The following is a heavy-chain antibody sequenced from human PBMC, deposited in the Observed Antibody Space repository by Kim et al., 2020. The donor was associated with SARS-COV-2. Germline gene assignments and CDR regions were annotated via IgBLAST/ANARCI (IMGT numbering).Heavy chain of an antibody. D-gene: IGHD2-21*02. CDR3: ARAYCGGDCYSGVFDY. J-gene: IGHJ4*02. V-gene: IGHV3-74*01. Sequence: SGEGRFTIYRDNSKNTLSMQMNSLRARDTAVYYCARAYCGGDCYSGVFDYWGQGTLVTVSS.